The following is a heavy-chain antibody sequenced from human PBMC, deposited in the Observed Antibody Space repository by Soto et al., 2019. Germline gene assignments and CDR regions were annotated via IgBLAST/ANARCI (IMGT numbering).Heavy chain of an antibody. Sequence: SETLSLTCAVYGGSFSGYYWSWIRQPPGKGLEWIGEINHSGSTNYNPSLKSRVTISVDTSKNQFSLKLSSVTAADTAVYYCARALSIAAAGTSYYFDYWGQGTLVTVSS. J-gene: IGHJ4*02. CDR1: GGSFSGYY. CDR3: ARALSIAAAGTSYYFDY. V-gene: IGHV4-34*01. D-gene: IGHD6-13*01. CDR2: INHSGST.